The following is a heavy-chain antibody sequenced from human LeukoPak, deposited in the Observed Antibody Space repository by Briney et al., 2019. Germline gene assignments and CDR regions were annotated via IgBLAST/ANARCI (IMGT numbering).Heavy chain of an antibody. CDR3: ARDLLVFWSGRHQTLGY. D-gene: IGHD3-3*01. Sequence: ASVKVSCKASGYTFTSYYMHWVRQAPGQGLEWMGIINPSGGSTSYAQKFQGRVTMTRDTSTSTVYMELSSLRSEDTAVYYCARDLLVFWSGRHQTLGYWGQGTLVTVSS. CDR2: INPSGGST. J-gene: IGHJ4*02. V-gene: IGHV1-46*01. CDR1: GYTFTSYY.